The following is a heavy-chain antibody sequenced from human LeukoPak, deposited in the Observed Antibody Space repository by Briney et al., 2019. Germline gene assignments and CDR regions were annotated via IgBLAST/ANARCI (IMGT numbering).Heavy chain of an antibody. V-gene: IGHV3-30*03. D-gene: IGHD6-13*01. J-gene: IGHJ4*02. CDR2: ISYDGSNK. CDR3: ARSQLGIAAAGAPFDY. Sequence: GGSLRLSCAASGFSFSTYWMTWVRQAPGKGLEWVAVISYDGSNKYYADSVKGRFTISRDNSKNTLYLQMNSLRPEDTAVYYCARSQLGIAAAGAPFDYWGQGTLVTVSS. CDR1: GFSFSTYW.